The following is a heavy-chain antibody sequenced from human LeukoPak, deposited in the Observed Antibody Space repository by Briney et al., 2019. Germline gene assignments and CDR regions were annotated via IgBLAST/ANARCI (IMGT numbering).Heavy chain of an antibody. Sequence: GGSLRLSCAASGFTFSSYGMHWVRQAPGKGLEWVAVISYDGSNKYYADSVKGRFTISRDNSKNTLYLQMNSLRAEDTAVYYCARVKGQQLAIDYWGQGTLVTVSS. J-gene: IGHJ4*02. CDR1: GFTFSSYG. V-gene: IGHV3-30*03. D-gene: IGHD6-13*01. CDR3: ARVKGQQLAIDY. CDR2: ISYDGSNK.